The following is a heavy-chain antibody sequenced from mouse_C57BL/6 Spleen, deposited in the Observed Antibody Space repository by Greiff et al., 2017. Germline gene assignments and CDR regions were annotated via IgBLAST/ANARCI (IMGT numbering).Heavy chain of an antibody. D-gene: IGHD2-1*01. Sequence: QVQLQQSGPGLVQPSQSLSITCTVSGFSLTSYGVHWVRPSPGKGLEWLGVIWSGGSTDYNAAFISRLSISKDNSKSQVFFKMNSLQADDTAIYYCARPYGNYPYAMDYWGQGTSVTVSS. CDR2: IWSGGST. J-gene: IGHJ4*01. V-gene: IGHV2-2*01. CDR3: ARPYGNYPYAMDY. CDR1: GFSLTSYG.